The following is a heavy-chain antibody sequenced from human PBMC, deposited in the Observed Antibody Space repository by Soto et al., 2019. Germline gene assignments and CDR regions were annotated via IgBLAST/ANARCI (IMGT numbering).Heavy chain of an antibody. CDR2: ISSSSSYI. D-gene: IGHD5-12*01. V-gene: IGHV3-21*01. CDR3: ARATGGYDPFDY. CDR1: GFTFSSYS. Sequence: GGSLRLSCAASGFTFSSYSMNWVRQAQGKGLKWVSSISSSSSYIYYADSVKGRFTISRDNAKNSLYLQMNSLRAEDTAVYYCARATGGYDPFDYWGQGTLVTVSS. J-gene: IGHJ4*02.